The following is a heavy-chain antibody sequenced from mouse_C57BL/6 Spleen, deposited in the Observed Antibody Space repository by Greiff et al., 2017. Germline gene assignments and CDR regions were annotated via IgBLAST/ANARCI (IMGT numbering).Heavy chain of an antibody. CDR1: GYTFTSYW. V-gene: IGHV1-55*01. Sequence: QVQLQQPGAELVKPGASVKMSCKASGYTFTSYWITWVKQRPGQGLGWIGDIYPGSGSTNYNEKFKSKATLTVDTSSSTAYMQLSSLTSEASAVYYCARSDYYGSSYAMDYWGQGTSVAVSS. J-gene: IGHJ4*01. CDR3: ARSDYYGSSYAMDY. D-gene: IGHD1-1*01. CDR2: IYPGSGST.